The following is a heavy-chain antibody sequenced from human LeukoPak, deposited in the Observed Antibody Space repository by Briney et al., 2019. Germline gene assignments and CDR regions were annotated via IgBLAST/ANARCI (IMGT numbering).Heavy chain of an antibody. CDR2: IRPSGDNT. V-gene: IGHV3-23*01. D-gene: IGHD2-2*01. CDR3: AKDLYSVVPAAADY. CDR1: GFTFSSYD. J-gene: IGHJ4*02. Sequence: GGALRLSCAASGFTFSSYDMTWVRQAPGRGLEWVSSIRPSGDNTYYGDSVKGRFTISRDNSKNTLYLQMNSLRAEDTAVYYCAKDLYSVVPAAADYWGQGTLVTVSS.